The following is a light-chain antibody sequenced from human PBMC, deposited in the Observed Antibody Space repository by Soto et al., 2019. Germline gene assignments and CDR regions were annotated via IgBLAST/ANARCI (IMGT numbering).Light chain of an antibody. Sequence: IAVKLSPATLSLTKGERATLSCRASQSVSRYLAWYQQKPGQAPRLLIYDASNRATGIPARFSGSGSGTDFTLTISSLEPEDFALYYCQQRGNWPPTFGQGRLPAIK. CDR2: DAS. CDR3: QQRGNWPPT. V-gene: IGKV3-11*01. J-gene: IGKJ5*01. CDR1: QSVSRY.